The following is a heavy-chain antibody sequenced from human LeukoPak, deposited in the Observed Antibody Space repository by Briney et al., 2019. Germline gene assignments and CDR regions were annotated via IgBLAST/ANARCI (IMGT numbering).Heavy chain of an antibody. J-gene: IGHJ4*02. CDR1: GGSFSGYY. Sequence: SETLSLTCAVYGGSFSGYYWSWIRQPPGKGLEWIGEINHSGSTNYNPSLKSRVTISVDTSKNQFSLKLSSVTAADTAVYYCASSGSFRQQLVKWGQGTLVTVSS. V-gene: IGHV4-34*01. CDR3: ASSGSFRQQLVK. D-gene: IGHD6-13*01. CDR2: INHSGST.